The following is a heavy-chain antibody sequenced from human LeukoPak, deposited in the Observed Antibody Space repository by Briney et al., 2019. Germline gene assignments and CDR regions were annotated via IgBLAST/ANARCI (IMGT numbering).Heavy chain of an antibody. CDR1: GGSISSYY. V-gene: IGHV4-59*08. CDR3: ARTLVVVTAYYFDY. Sequence: SETLSLTCTVSGGSISSYYWSWIRQPPGKGLEWIGYIYYSGSTNYNPSLKGRVTISVDTSKNQFSLKLSSVTAADTAVYYCARTLVVVTAYYFDYWGQGTLVTVSS. J-gene: IGHJ4*02. CDR2: IYYSGST. D-gene: IGHD2-21*02.